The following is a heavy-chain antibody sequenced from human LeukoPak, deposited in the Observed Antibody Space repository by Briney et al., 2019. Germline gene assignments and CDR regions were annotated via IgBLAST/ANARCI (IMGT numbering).Heavy chain of an antibody. J-gene: IGHJ4*02. V-gene: IGHV3-53*01. Sequence: GGSLRLSCAASGLTVSSNYMSWVRQAPGKGLEWVSVIYSGGTTYYADSVKGRFTISRDNSKNTLYLQMNSLRAEDTAVYYCARVSSGSNGWYEFDYWGQGTLVTVSS. CDR1: GLTVSSNY. CDR2: IYSGGTT. CDR3: ARVSSGSNGWYEFDY. D-gene: IGHD6-19*01.